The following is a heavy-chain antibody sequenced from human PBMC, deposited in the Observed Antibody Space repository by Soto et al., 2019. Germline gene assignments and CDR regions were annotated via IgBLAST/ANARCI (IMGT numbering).Heavy chain of an antibody. CDR3: ASVRYNWNDDRRVYYYYGMDV. Sequence: QVQLVQSGAEVKKPGASVKVSCKASGYTFTSYGISWVRQAPGQGLEWMGWISAYNGNTNYAQKLQGRVTMTTDTSTSTAYMELRSLRSDDTAVYLCASVRYNWNDDRRVYYYYGMDVWGQGTTVTVSS. CDR1: GYTFTSYG. CDR2: ISAYNGNT. J-gene: IGHJ6*02. V-gene: IGHV1-18*01. D-gene: IGHD1-20*01.